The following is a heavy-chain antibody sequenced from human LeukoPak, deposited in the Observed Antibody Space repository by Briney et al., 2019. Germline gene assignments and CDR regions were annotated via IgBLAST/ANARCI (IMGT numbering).Heavy chain of an antibody. CDR3: ARETSVTTYYYYYYMDV. J-gene: IGHJ6*03. CDR1: GFTFSSYA. Sequence: GGSLRLSCAASGFTFSSYAMHWVRQAPGKGLEWVAVISYDGSNKYYADSVKGRFTISRDNSKNTLYLQMNSLRAQDTAVYYCARETSVTTYYYYYYMDVWGKGTTVTVSS. V-gene: IGHV3-30*04. CDR2: ISYDGSNK. D-gene: IGHD4-17*01.